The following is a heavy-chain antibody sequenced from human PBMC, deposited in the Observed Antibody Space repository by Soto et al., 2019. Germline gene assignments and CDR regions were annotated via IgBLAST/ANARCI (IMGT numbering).Heavy chain of an antibody. CDR3: AKDHPLIVAKITADVVVTDYCDY. CDR2: ISGSGGST. Sequence: PGGSLRLSCAPSGLTFRSYAMSWVRQSPGKGLEWVSAISGSGGSTYYADSVKGRFTISRDNSKNTLYLQMNSLRAEHTAVYYWAKDHPLIVAKITADVVVTDYCDYWGQGTLVTVPQ. D-gene: IGHD5-12*01. CDR1: GLTFRSYA. V-gene: IGHV3-23*01. J-gene: IGHJ4*02.